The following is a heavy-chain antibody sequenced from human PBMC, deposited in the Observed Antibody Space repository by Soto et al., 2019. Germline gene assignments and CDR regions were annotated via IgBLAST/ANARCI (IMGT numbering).Heavy chain of an antibody. CDR2: IKQDGSEK. CDR3: YGGGYTDY. CDR1: GFSFSSYW. J-gene: IGHJ4*02. Sequence: EVQLVESGGGLVQPGGSLRLSCAASGFSFSSYWMSWVRQAPGKGLEWVANIKQDGSEKNYADSVKGRFTISRDNTKNALYRQMNTLRVEETAVYYCYGGGYTDYWGQGTLVTVSA. D-gene: IGHD1-26*01. V-gene: IGHV3-7*01.